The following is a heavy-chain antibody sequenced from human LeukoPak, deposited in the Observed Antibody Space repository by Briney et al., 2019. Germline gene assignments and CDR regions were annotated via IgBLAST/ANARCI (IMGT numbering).Heavy chain of an antibody. D-gene: IGHD2-2*01. CDR3: AREVVIVVEPAANTIDY. CDR2: ISWNSGSI. J-gene: IGHJ4*02. V-gene: IGHV3-9*01. Sequence: GRSXRXSXAXXGFAFDDYAMHWVRQAPGKGLEWVSGISWNSGSIGYADSVKGRFTISRDNAKNSLFLQMNSLRVEDTAVYYCAREVVIVVEPAANTIDYWGQGTRVTVSS. CDR1: GFAFDDYA.